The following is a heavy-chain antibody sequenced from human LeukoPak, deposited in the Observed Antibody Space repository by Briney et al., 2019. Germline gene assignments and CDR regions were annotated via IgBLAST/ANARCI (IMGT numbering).Heavy chain of an antibody. J-gene: IGHJ3*02. D-gene: IGHD6-13*01. V-gene: IGHV1-69*04. CDR2: IIPILGIA. CDR1: GGTFSSYS. CDR3: ARDAGVSSTSHAFDI. Sequence: ASVKVSCKASGGTFSSYSISWVRQAPGQGLEWMGRIIPILGIANYAQKFQGRVTITTDESTRTAYMELSSLRSEDTAVYYCARDAGVSSTSHAFDIWGQGTMVTVSS.